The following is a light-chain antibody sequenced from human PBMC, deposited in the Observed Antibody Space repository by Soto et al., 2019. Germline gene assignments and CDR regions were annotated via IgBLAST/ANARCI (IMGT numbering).Light chain of an antibody. V-gene: IGLV2-8*01. Sequence: QSVLTQPPSASGSPGQSVTISCTGTSGDVGSYNYVSWYQRLPGRAPKLVIYEVTKRPSGVPHRFSGSKSGNTASLTVSGLQAEDEADYYCSSYAGNNNVVLGGGTKLTVL. CDR3: SSYAGNNNVV. CDR2: EVT. J-gene: IGLJ2*01. CDR1: SGDVGSYNY.